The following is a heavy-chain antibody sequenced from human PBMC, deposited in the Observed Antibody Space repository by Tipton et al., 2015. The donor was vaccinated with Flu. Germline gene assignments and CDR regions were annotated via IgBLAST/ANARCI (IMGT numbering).Heavy chain of an antibody. D-gene: IGHD6-6*01. CDR2: IWYDGSNK. Sequence: SLRLSCAASGFTFSSYGMHWVRQAPGKGLEWVAVIWYDGSNKYYADSVKGRFTISRDNSKNTLYLQMNSLRAEDTAVYYCARDIRYSSSSRYYYMDVWGKGTTVTVSS. CDR3: ARDIRYSSSSRYYYMDV. J-gene: IGHJ6*03. V-gene: IGHV3-33*08. CDR1: GFTFSSYG.